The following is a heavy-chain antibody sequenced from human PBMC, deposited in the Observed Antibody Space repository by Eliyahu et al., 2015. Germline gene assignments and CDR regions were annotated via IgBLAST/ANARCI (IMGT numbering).Heavy chain of an antibody. CDR2: ISYDGSNK. Sequence: VRQAPGKGLEWVAVISYDGSNKYYADSVKGRFTISRDNSKNTLYLQMNSLRAEDTAVYYCAVDHYSSGWSGYFQHWGQGTLVTVSS. CDR3: AVDHYSSGWSGYFQH. V-gene: IGHV3-30-3*01. D-gene: IGHD6-19*01. J-gene: IGHJ1*01.